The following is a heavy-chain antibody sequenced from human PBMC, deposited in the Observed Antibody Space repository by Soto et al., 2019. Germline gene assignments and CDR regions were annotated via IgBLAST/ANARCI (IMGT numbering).Heavy chain of an antibody. CDR3: ASMVYGDSPDEYFQH. D-gene: IGHD4-17*01. Sequence: TLSLTCTVSVGSISSGGYYWSWIRQHPGKGLEWIGYIYYSGSTYYNPSLKSRVTISVDTSKNQFSLKLSSVTAADTAVYYCASMVYGDSPDEYFQHWGQGTLVTVSS. CDR2: IYYSGST. J-gene: IGHJ1*01. V-gene: IGHV4-31*03. CDR1: VGSISSGGYY.